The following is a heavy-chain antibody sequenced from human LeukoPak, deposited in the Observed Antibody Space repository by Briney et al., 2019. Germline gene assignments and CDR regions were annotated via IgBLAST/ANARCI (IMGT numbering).Heavy chain of an antibody. V-gene: IGHV4-4*07. Sequence: GSLRLSCAASGFTFSTYWMSWIRQPAGKGLEWIGRIYISGSTNYNPSLKSRVTMSVDTSKNQFSLKLSSVTAADTAVYYCARRGYWGQGTLVTVSS. CDR3: ARRGY. J-gene: IGHJ4*02. CDR1: GFTFSTYW. CDR2: IYISGST.